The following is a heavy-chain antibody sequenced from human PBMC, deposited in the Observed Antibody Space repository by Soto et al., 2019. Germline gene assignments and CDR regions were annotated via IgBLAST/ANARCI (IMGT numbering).Heavy chain of an antibody. CDR1: GFTFSSYG. CDR3: AKVGYDFWSGYLYYYYGMDV. J-gene: IGHJ6*01. CDR2: ISYDGSNK. V-gene: IGHV3-30*18. D-gene: IGHD3-3*01. Sequence: QVQLVESGGGVVQPGRSLRLSCAASGFTFSSYGMHWVRQAPGKGLEWVAVISYDGSNKYYADSVKGRFTISRDNSKNTLYLQMNSLRAEDTAVYYCAKVGYDFWSGYLYYYYGMDVW.